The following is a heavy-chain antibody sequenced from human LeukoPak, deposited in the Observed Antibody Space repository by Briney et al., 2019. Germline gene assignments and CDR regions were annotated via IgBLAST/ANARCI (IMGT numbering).Heavy chain of an antibody. CDR1: GFTFSSYG. V-gene: IGHV3-30*02. J-gene: IGHJ4*02. CDR3: AKDGTAYYDILTGPERFDY. CDR2: IRYDGSNK. Sequence: GGSLRLSCAASGFTFSSYGMHWVRQAPGQGLEWVAFIRYDGSNKYYADSVKGRFTISRDNSKNTLYLQMNSLRAEDMAVYYCAKDGTAYYDILTGPERFDYWGEGTLVTVSS. D-gene: IGHD3-9*01.